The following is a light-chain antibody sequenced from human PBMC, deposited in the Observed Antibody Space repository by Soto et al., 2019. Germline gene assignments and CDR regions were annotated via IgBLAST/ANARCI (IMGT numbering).Light chain of an antibody. Sequence: DIQMTQSPSTLSASVGDRVTITCRASRSISTWLAWFQQKPGKAPNLLIYKASSLQSGVPSRFSGGGSATEFTLTISSLQPDDFASYYCQQYDGYPLTFGGGTRVEIK. CDR1: RSISTW. CDR2: KAS. J-gene: IGKJ4*01. CDR3: QQYDGYPLT. V-gene: IGKV1-5*03.